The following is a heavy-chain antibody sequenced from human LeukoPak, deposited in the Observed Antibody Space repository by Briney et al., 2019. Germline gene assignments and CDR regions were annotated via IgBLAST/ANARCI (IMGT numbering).Heavy chain of an antibody. V-gene: IGHV1-69*04. J-gene: IGHJ4*02. D-gene: IGHD3-22*01. CDR3: ARGPYDSSGYHFDY. CDR2: IIPILGIA. Sequence: SVKVSCKASGGTFSSYAISWMRQAPGQGLEWMGRIIPILGIANYAQKFQGRVTITADKSTSTAYMELSSLRSEDTAVYYCARGPYDSSGYHFDYWGQGTLVTVSS. CDR1: GGTFSSYA.